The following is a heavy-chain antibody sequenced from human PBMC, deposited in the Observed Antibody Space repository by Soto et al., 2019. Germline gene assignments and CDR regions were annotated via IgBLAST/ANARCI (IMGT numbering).Heavy chain of an antibody. J-gene: IGHJ5*02. D-gene: IGHD6-6*01. CDR2: INTGNGNT. CDR1: GYTFINYA. V-gene: IGHV1-3*04. Sequence: ASVKVSCKASGYTFINYAIHWVRQAPGQRLEWMGWINTGNGNTQYSQKFQGRVTITRDTSASAAYMELSSLRSEDTAVYYCARDSRLSSSNNWFDPWGPGTLVTVSS. CDR3: ARDSRLSSSNNWFDP.